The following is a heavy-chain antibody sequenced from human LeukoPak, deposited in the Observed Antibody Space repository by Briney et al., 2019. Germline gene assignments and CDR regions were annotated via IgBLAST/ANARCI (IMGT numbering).Heavy chain of an antibody. CDR1: GFTFSSYT. D-gene: IGHD3-9*01. V-gene: IGHV3-21*01. CDR2: ISSSSTYI. CDR3: GRDRAGPGDWYYGMEV. Sequence: TGGSLRLSCAASGFTFSSYTMNWVRQAPGKGLEWVSSISSSSTYIYYADSVKGRFTISRDDAKNSLYLQMNSLRAEDTAVYYCGRDRAGPGDWYYGMEVWGQGTTVTVSS. J-gene: IGHJ6*02.